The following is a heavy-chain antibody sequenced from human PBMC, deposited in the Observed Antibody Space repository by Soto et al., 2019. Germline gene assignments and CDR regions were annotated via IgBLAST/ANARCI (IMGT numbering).Heavy chain of an antibody. Sequence: QVQLQESGPGLVKPSQTLSLTCTVSGGSISSGDYYWSWIRQPPGKGLEWIGYIYYSGGTYYNPSLKSRVTISVDTSKNQFSLKLSSVTAADTAVYYCARGITMVRGATPGWFDPWGQGTLVTVSS. CDR1: GGSISSGDYY. CDR2: IYYSGGT. CDR3: ARGITMVRGATPGWFDP. J-gene: IGHJ5*02. D-gene: IGHD3-10*01. V-gene: IGHV4-30-4*01.